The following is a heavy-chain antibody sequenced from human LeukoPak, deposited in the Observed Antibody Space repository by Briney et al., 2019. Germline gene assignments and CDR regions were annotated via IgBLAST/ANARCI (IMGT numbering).Heavy chain of an antibody. CDR2: IYYSGST. V-gene: IGHV4-39*07. J-gene: IGHJ4*02. Sequence: SETLSLTCTVSGGSISSSSYYWGWIRQPPGKGLEWIGSIYYSGSTNYNPSLKSRVTISVDTSKNQFSLKLSSVTAADTAVYYCARGIIAARLSDDNYFDYWGQGTLVTVSS. CDR3: ARGIIAARLSDDNYFDY. D-gene: IGHD6-6*01. CDR1: GGSISSSSYY.